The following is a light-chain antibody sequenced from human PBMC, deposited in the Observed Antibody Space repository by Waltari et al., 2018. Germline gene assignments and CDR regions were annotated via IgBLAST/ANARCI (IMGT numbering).Light chain of an antibody. CDR2: GAS. J-gene: IGKJ2*01. CDR1: QSLSSSY. Sequence: EIVLTQSPDTLSLSPGDRAALSCRASQSLSSSYLAWYQQKPGQAPRLRIHGASSRATGIPDRFSGSGSETDFTLTISRLEPEDFAVYYCQQYDSTPYTFGQGTKLEIK. V-gene: IGKV3-20*01. CDR3: QQYDSTPYT.